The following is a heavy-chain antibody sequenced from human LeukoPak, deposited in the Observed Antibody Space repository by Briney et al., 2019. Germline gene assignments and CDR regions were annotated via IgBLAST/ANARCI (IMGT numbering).Heavy chain of an antibody. J-gene: IGHJ4*02. Sequence: SETLSLTCAVYGGSFSGYYWSWIRQPPGKGLEWIGEINHSGSTNYNPSLESRVTISVDTSKNQFSLKLSSVTAADTAVYYCARSYVLRFLEWLSPDYFDYWGQGTLVTVSS. CDR1: GGSFSGYY. V-gene: IGHV4-34*01. D-gene: IGHD3-3*01. CDR2: INHSGST. CDR3: ARSYVLRFLEWLSPDYFDY.